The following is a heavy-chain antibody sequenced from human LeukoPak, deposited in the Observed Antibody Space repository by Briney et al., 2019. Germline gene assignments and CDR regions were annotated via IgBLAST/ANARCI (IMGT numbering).Heavy chain of an antibody. D-gene: IGHD3-3*01. V-gene: IGHV3-43D*03. J-gene: IGHJ4*02. CDR2: ISWDGGST. CDR1: GFTFDDYA. CDR3: ASGNFWSGYYRH. Sequence: PGGSLRLSCAASGFTFDDYAMHWVRQAPGKGLEWVSLISWDGGSTYYADSVKGRFTISRDNSKNSLYLQMNGLRAEDTALYYCASGNFWSGYYRHWGQGTLVTVSS.